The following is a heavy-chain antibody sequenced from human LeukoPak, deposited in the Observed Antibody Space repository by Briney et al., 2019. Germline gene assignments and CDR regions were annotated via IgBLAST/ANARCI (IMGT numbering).Heavy chain of an antibody. CDR1: GFTFSSYS. Sequence: GGSLRLSCAASGFTFSSYSMNWVRQAPGKGLEWVSPISSSSSYIYYADSVKGRFTISRDNAKNSLYLQMNSLRAEDTAVYYCASFGAGTHYYYYMDVWGKGTTVTVSS. J-gene: IGHJ6*03. CDR3: ASFGAGTHYYYYMDV. V-gene: IGHV3-21*01. D-gene: IGHD6-19*01. CDR2: ISSSSSYI.